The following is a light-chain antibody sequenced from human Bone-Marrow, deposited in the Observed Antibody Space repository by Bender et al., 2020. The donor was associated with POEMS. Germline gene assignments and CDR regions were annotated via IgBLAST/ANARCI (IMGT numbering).Light chain of an antibody. CDR2: EVN. J-gene: IGLJ1*01. V-gene: IGLV2-11*01. Sequence: QSALTQPRSVSGSPGQSVTISCTGTSSDVGGHNFVSWYQHHPGKAPKLIISEVNYRPSGVSNRFSGSKSGNTASLTISGLQADDEADYYCCSYAGSPTYVFGTGTKVTVL. CDR3: CSYAGSPTYV. CDR1: SSDVGGHNF.